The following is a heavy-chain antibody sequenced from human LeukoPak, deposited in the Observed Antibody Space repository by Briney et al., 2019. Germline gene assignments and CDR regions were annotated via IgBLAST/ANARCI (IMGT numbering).Heavy chain of an antibody. J-gene: IGHJ4*02. D-gene: IGHD6-19*01. CDR2: IYSGGST. Sequence: GGSLRLSCAASGFTVSSNYMSWVRQAPGKGLEWVSVIYSGGSTYYADSVKGRFTISRDNSKNTLYLQMNSLRAEDTAVYYCARDLGAVPGFDYWGQGTLVTVSS. CDR1: GFTVSSNY. CDR3: ARDLGAVPGFDY. V-gene: IGHV3-53*01.